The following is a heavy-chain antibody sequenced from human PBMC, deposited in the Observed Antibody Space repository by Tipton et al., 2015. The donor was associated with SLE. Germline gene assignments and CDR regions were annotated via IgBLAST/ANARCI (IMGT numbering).Heavy chain of an antibody. CDR3: ARDIDDSDAFDI. D-gene: IGHD1-1*01. V-gene: IGHV4-59*11. CDR1: GGSISGHY. CDR2: IYDSGST. Sequence: TLSLTCTVSGGSISGHYWSWIRQPPGKGLEWIGYIYDSGSTNYNPSLKSRVTISADTSKNQFSLKLRSVTVADTAVYYCARDIDDSDAFDIWGQGTMVTVSS. J-gene: IGHJ3*02.